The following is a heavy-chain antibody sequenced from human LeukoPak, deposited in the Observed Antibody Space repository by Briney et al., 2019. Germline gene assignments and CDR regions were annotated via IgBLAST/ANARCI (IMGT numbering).Heavy chain of an antibody. D-gene: IGHD3-22*01. V-gene: IGHV3-72*01. CDR1: GFTFSDHY. CDR2: TRNKANSYTT. CDR3: ARGPRWYYYDSSGFVDY. Sequence: GGSLRLSCAASGFTFSDHYMEWVRQAPGKGLEWVGRTRNKANSYTTEYAASVKGRFTISRDDSKNSLYLQMNSLKTEDTAVYYCARGPRWYYYDSSGFVDYWGQGTLVTVSS. J-gene: IGHJ4*02.